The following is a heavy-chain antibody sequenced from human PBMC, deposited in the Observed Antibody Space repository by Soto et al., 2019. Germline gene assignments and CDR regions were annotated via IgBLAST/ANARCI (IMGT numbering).Heavy chain of an antibody. J-gene: IGHJ4*02. CDR3: ARHSNRNYGLYYFDY. V-gene: IGHV4-61*05. CDR2: IYYSGST. CDR1: GGSISSSSYY. D-gene: IGHD4-4*01. Sequence: PSETLSLTCTVSGGSISSSSYYWSWIRQHPGKGLEWIGYIYYSGSTKYKPSLKSRVTISVDTSKNQFSLKVSSATAADTAVYYCARHSNRNYGLYYFDYWGLGALVTVSS.